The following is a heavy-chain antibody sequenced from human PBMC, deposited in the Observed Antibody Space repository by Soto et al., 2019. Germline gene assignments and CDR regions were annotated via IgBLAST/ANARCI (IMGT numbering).Heavy chain of an antibody. CDR1: GGSISSYY. J-gene: IGHJ5*02. D-gene: IGHD4-17*01. V-gene: IGHV4-59*01. Sequence: SETLSLTCTVSGGSISSYYWSWIRQPPGRGLEWIGYIYYSGSTNYNPSLKSRVTISVDTSKNQFSLKLSSVTAADTAVYYCARMTTVVTRLVWDNWFDPWGQGALVTVSS. CDR2: IYYSGST. CDR3: ARMTTVVTRLVWDNWFDP.